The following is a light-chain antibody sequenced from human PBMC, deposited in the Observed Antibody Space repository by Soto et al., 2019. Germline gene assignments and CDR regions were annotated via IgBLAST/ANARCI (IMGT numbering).Light chain of an antibody. V-gene: IGKV1-5*01. CDR3: QQYESYST. CDR1: QRISSW. J-gene: IGKJ1*01. Sequence: DIQMTQSPSTLCAFVGDRVTITCRASQRISSWLAWYQQKPGKAPKFLIYDGSTLESGVPSRFSGSGSGTEFTLTISGLQPDDSAAYYCQQYESYSTFGQGTKV. CDR2: DGS.